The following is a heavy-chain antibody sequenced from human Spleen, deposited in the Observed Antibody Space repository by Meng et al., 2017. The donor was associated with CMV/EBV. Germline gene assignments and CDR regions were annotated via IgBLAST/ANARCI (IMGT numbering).Heavy chain of an antibody. J-gene: IGHJ4*02. V-gene: IGHV1-2*02. D-gene: IGHD3-3*01. Sequence: ASVKVSCKVSGFPFSGYYIHWVRQAPGQGLEWMGWMNPSSGDTNYAQKFQGRVTMTRDTSISTAYMELSRLRSDDTAVYYCARYYDFWSGYYFERYFDYWGQGTLVTVSS. CDR2: MNPSSGDT. CDR1: GFPFSGYY. CDR3: ARYYDFWSGYYFERYFDY.